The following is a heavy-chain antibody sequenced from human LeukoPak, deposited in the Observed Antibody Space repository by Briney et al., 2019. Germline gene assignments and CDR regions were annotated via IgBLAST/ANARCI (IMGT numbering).Heavy chain of an antibody. CDR1: GFTFSSYA. J-gene: IGHJ4*02. Sequence: GGSLRLSCAASGFTFSSYAMHWVRQAPGKGLEWVAVISYDGSNKYYADSVKGRFTISRDNSKNTLYLQMNSLRAEDTAVYYCAKDRAYYSDSSGYYLVRAYDYWGQGTLVTVSS. V-gene: IGHV3-30*04. CDR2: ISYDGSNK. D-gene: IGHD3-22*01. CDR3: AKDRAYYSDSSGYYLVRAYDY.